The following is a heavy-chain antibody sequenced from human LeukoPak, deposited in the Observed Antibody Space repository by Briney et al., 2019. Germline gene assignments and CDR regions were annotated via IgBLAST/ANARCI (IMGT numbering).Heavy chain of an antibody. J-gene: IGHJ4*02. Sequence: PGESLKISSKGSGCNFTSSWIGWVRQMPGKGLEGMGIIYPGDSDTRYSPSFQGQVTISADKSISTAYLQWSSLNTSDTAMYYGARYTDHYYFDYWGQGTLVTVSS. V-gene: IGHV5-51*01. D-gene: IGHD1-14*01. CDR1: GCNFTSSW. CDR3: ARYTDHYYFDY. CDR2: IYPGDSDT.